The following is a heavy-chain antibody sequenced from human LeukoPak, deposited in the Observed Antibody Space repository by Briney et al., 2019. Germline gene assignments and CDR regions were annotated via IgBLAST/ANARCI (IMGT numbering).Heavy chain of an antibody. V-gene: IGHV3-30*04. D-gene: IGHD3-22*01. Sequence: GGSLRLSCAASGFTFSSYAMHWVRQAPGKELEWVAVISYDGSNKYYADSVKGRFTISRDNSKNTLYLQMNSLRAEDTAVYYCARDARTVGITMIVVGFDYWGQGTLVTVSS. CDR3: ARDARTVGITMIVVGFDY. CDR2: ISYDGSNK. CDR1: GFTFSSYA. J-gene: IGHJ4*02.